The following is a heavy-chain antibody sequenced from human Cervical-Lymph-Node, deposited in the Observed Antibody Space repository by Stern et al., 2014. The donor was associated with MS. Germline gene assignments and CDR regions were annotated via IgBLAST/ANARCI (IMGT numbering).Heavy chain of an antibody. CDR1: GFTFSSYA. D-gene: IGHD4-17*01. J-gene: IGHJ6*02. CDR3: ARAMSTVTTYYYFYYGKDV. V-gene: IGHV3-30*04. Sequence: QVQLVESGGGVVQPGRSLRLSCAASGFTFSSYAMHWVRQAPGKGLEWVAFISYDGSNKYYADSVRGRFTISRDNAKNTLYLEMNSLRAEDSAVYYCARAMSTVTTYYYFYYGKDVWGQGTTVTVSS. CDR2: ISYDGSNK.